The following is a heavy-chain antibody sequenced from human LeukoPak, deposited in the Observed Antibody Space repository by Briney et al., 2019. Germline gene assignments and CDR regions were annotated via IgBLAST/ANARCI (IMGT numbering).Heavy chain of an antibody. D-gene: IGHD6-13*01. V-gene: IGHV4-34*01. J-gene: IGHJ5*02. CDR1: GGSFSGYY. Sequence: PSETLSLTCAVYGGSFSGYYWSWIPHPPGKGLEWIGEINHSGRTNYNPSLKSRVTISVGTSKNQLSLKLSSVTAADTAVYYCARHLQWVYYFDPWGEGTLVTVSS. CDR3: ARHLQWVYYFDP. CDR2: INHSGRT.